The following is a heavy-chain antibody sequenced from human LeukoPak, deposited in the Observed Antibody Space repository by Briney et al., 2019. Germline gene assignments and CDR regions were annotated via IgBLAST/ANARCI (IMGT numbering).Heavy chain of an antibody. D-gene: IGHD5-24*01. V-gene: IGHV6-1*01. CDR3: ARGLSQSFWDGYNSGVYYYYYYMDV. CDR2: TYYRSKWYN. CDR1: GDSVSSNSAA. Sequence: SQTLSLTCAISGDSVSSNSAAWNWIRQSPSRGLEWLGRTYYRSKWYNDYAVSVKSRITINPDTSKNQFSLQLNSVTPEDTAVYYCARGLSQSFWDGYNSGVYYYYYYMDVWGKGTTVTVSS. J-gene: IGHJ6*03.